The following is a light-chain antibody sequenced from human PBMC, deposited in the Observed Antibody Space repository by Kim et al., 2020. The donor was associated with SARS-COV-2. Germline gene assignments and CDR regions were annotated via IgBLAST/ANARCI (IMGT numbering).Light chain of an antibody. CDR3: QQSYSTPLT. J-gene: IGKJ4*01. Sequence: GDRVTITCRASQSISSYLNWYQQKPGKAPKLLIYDASSLQSGVPSRFSGSGSGTDFTLTISSLQPEDFATYYCQQSYSTPLTFGGGTKVDIK. CDR1: QSISSY. V-gene: IGKV1-39*01. CDR2: DAS.